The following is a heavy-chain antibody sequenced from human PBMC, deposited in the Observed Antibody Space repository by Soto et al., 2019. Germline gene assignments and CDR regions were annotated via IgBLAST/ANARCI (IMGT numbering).Heavy chain of an antibody. J-gene: IGHJ6*02. CDR3: ARDHRESYYYYGMDV. Sequence: ASVKVSCKASGYTFTSYAMNWVRQAPGQRLEWMGWINTNTGNPTYAQGFTGRFVFSLDASVSTAYLQICSLKAEDTAVYYCARDHRESYYYYGMDVWGQGTTVTVSS. V-gene: IGHV7-4-1*01. D-gene: IGHD3-10*01. CDR2: INTNTGNP. CDR1: GYTFTSYA.